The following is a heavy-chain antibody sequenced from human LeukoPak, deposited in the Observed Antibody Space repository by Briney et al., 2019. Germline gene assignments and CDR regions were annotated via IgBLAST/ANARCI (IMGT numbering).Heavy chain of an antibody. CDR3: ARESGNNWFDP. D-gene: IGHD3-10*01. CDR2: ISSSSSYI. V-gene: IGHV3-21*01. Sequence: PGGSLRLSCAASGFTFSSYSMNWVRRAPGKGLEWVSSISSSSSYIYYADSVKGRFTISRDNAKNSLYLQMNSLRAEGTAVYYCARESGNNWFDPWGQGTLVTVSS. CDR1: GFTFSSYS. J-gene: IGHJ5*02.